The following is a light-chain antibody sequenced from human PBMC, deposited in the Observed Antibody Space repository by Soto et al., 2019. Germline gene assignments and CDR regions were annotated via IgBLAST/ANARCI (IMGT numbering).Light chain of an antibody. CDR2: EVT. CDR1: SSDVGGYNY. V-gene: IGLV2-8*01. CDR3: SSYAPTNNSYCV. J-gene: IGLJ3*02. Sequence: QSVLTQPPSASGSPGQSVTISCTGTSSDVGGYNYVSWYQQYPGRAPKLMIYEVTKRPSGVPDRFSGSKSGNTASLTVSGLQAEEEPNYSSSSYAPTNNSYCVFGGGTKFTLL.